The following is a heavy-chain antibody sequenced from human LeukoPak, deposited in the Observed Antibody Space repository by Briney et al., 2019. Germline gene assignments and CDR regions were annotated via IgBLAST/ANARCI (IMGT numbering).Heavy chain of an antibody. V-gene: IGHV3-49*03. D-gene: IGHD2-21*02. CDR3: SRSRRVQCGGVCYSFDY. CDR2: IRSKAYGGTT. CDR1: GFTFGDYG. J-gene: IGHJ4*02. Sequence: PGGSLRLSCTVSGFTFGDYGMSWFRQAPGKGLEWVGFIRSKAYGGTTEYAASVKGRFTIARDDSESTAYLQMNSLKTEDTAMYYCSRSRRVQCGGVCYSFDYWGQGTLVTVTS.